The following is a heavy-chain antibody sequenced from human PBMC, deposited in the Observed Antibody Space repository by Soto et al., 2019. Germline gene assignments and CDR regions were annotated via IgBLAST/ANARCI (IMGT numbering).Heavy chain of an antibody. CDR3: ERDGSGYSVY. J-gene: IGHJ4*02. CDR2: TKQDESEK. D-gene: IGHD3-22*01. CDR1: GFTFSSYW. V-gene: IGHV3-7*01. Sequence: EVQLVESGGGLVQPGGSLRLSCAASGFTFSSYWMSWVRQAPGKGLEWVANTKQDESEKYYVDSVKGRFTISRDNAKNSRFLQMNSLRAEDTAIYYCERDGSGYSVYWGQGTLVTVSS.